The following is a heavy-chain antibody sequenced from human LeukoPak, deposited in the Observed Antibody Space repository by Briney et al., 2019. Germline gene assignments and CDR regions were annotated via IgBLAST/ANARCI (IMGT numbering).Heavy chain of an antibody. J-gene: IGHJ3*01. D-gene: IGHD3-3*01. Sequence: GGSLRLSCAASGFTFSSYGMSWVRQAPGKGLEWVSDIYSGGSTYYADSVKGRFTISRDASKYTLYLQMDSLKTEDTAMYYCTTDNWRGLDAFDVWGLGTMVTVSS. V-gene: IGHV3-23*03. CDR3: TTDNWRGLDAFDV. CDR1: GFTFSSYG. CDR2: IYSGGST.